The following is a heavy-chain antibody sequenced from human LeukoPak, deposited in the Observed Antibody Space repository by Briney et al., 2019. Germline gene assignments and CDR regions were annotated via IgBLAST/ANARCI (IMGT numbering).Heavy chain of an antibody. CDR2: IPYDGSNK. D-gene: IGHD6-6*01. Sequence: GRSLRLSCAASGFTFSSYGMHWVRQAPGKGLERVAVIPYDGSNKYYADSVKGRFTISRDNSKNTLYLQMNSLRAEDTAVYYCAKDVAARHDYYYGMDVWGQGTTVTVSS. CDR1: GFTFSSYG. V-gene: IGHV3-30*18. CDR3: AKDVAARHDYYYGMDV. J-gene: IGHJ6*02.